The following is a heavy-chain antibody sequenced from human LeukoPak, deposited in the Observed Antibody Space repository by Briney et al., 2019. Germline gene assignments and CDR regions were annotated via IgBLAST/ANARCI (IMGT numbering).Heavy chain of an antibody. V-gene: IGHV1-46*01. Sequence: ASVKVSCKASGYTSTSYYMHWVRQAPGQGLEWMGIINPSGGSTSYAQKFQGRVTMTRDTSTSTVYMELSSLRSEDTAVYYCARRGVATVGYFDYWGQGTLVTVSP. J-gene: IGHJ4*02. CDR2: INPSGGST. D-gene: IGHD4-23*01. CDR1: GYTSTSYY. CDR3: ARRGVATVGYFDY.